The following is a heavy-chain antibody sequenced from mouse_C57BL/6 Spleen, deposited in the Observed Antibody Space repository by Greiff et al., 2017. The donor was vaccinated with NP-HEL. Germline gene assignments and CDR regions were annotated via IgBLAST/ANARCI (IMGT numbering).Heavy chain of an antibody. J-gene: IGHJ2*01. Sequence: QVHVKQSGPELVKPGASVKISCKASGYSFTSYYIHWVKQRPGQGLEWIGWIYPGSGNTKYNEKFKGKATLTADTSSSTAYMQLSSLTSEDSAVYYCARPIITTVFDYWGQGTTLTVSS. V-gene: IGHV1-66*01. D-gene: IGHD1-2*01. CDR3: ARPIITTVFDY. CDR1: GYSFTSYY. CDR2: IYPGSGNT.